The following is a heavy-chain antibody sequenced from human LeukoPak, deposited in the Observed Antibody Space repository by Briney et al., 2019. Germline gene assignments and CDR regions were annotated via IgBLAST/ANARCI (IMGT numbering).Heavy chain of an antibody. CDR3: AASYYYYSSGPRPYYFDF. Sequence: SETLSLTCTVSGGSISTYYWSWIRQPPGKGLEWIGYIYYSGSTNYNPSLKSRVTISVDTSKNQFSLKLSSVSAADTAVYYSAASYYYYSSGPRPYYFDFWGQGTLVTVSS. D-gene: IGHD3-22*01. J-gene: IGHJ4*02. CDR2: IYYSGST. V-gene: IGHV4-59*08. CDR1: GGSISTYY.